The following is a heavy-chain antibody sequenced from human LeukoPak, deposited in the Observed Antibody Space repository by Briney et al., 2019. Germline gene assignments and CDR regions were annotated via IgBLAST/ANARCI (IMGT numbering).Heavy chain of an antibody. CDR3: ARGPGGVTTVLDY. J-gene: IGHJ4*02. CDR1: GGSFRGYY. CDR2: IKHSGST. Sequence: SETLSLTCAVYGGSFRGYYWSWIRQPPGKGLEWMGEIKHSGSTNDNPSLKSRVTISVDTSKNQLSLKLSSVPAADTAVYYCARGPGGVTTVLDYWGQGTLVTVSS. V-gene: IGHV4-34*01. D-gene: IGHD4-17*01.